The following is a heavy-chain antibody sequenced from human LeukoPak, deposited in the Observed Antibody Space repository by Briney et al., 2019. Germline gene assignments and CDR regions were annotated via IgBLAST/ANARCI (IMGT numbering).Heavy chain of an antibody. Sequence: SGTLSLTCTVSGGSISSYYWSWIRQPPGKGLEWIGYIYYSGSTNYNPSLKSRVTISVDTSKNQFSLKLSSVTAADTAVYYCARNTSGPPVLTAGPSIAARVARYFDLWGRGTLVTVSS. D-gene: IGHD6-6*01. V-gene: IGHV4-59*01. CDR1: GGSISSYY. CDR3: ARNTSGPPVLTAGPSIAARVARYFDL. J-gene: IGHJ2*01. CDR2: IYYSGST.